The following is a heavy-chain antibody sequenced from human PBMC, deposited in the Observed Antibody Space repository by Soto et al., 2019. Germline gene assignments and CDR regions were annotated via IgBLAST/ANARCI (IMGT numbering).Heavy chain of an antibody. Sequence: SETLSLTCTVSGGSISSSSYYWGWIRQPPGKGLEWIGRIYHSGSTNYNPSLKSRVTISVDTSKNQFSLKLSSVTAADTAVYYCASRRYYYGSGSYRKARSFDYWGQGTLVTVSS. D-gene: IGHD3-10*01. CDR3: ASRRYYYGSGSYRKARSFDY. V-gene: IGHV4-39*07. J-gene: IGHJ4*02. CDR1: GGSISSSSYY. CDR2: IYHSGST.